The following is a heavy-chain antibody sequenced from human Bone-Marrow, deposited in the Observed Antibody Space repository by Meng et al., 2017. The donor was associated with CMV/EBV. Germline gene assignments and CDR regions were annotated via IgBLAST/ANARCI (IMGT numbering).Heavy chain of an antibody. V-gene: IGHV1-2*02. J-gene: IGHJ4*02. CDR2: INPNSGGT. CDR1: GYTFTGYY. D-gene: IGHD3-9*01. Sequence: ASVKVSCKASGYTFTGYYMHWVRQAPGQGLEWMGWINPNSGGTNYAQKFQGRVTMTSDTSISTAYMELSRLRSDDTAVYYCARDGSYYDILTGYLYYFDYWGQGTLVTVSS. CDR3: ARDGSYYDILTGYLYYFDY.